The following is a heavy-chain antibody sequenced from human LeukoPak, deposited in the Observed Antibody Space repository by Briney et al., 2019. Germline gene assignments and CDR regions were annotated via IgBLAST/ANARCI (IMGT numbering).Heavy chain of an antibody. V-gene: IGHV3-73*01. CDR2: IKTKADNYAT. CDR3: SHPAYYYNVDV. J-gene: IGHJ6*04. Sequence: GGSLRLSCSASGLTFSVSAIHWVRQASGKGLEWVGRIKTKADNYATAYAASVKGRFTISRDDSTNTAYLQMNSLKTEDTAVYYCSHPAYYYNVDVWGKGTTVTVSS. CDR1: GLTFSVSA.